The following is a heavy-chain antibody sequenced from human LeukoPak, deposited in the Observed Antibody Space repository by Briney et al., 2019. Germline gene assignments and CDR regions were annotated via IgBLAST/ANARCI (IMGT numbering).Heavy chain of an antibody. D-gene: IGHD4-17*01. CDR2: ISSSACTI. J-gene: IGHJ4*02. CDR3: ARTQVATVTTFDC. Sequence: GGSLRLSCAASGFTFGSYEMNWVRQAPGKGLEWVSYISSSACTIYYADSVKGRVTISRDNAQNSLYLQMNSLRAEDTAVYYCARTQVATVTTFDCWGQGTLVTVSS. V-gene: IGHV3-48*03. CDR1: GFTFGSYE.